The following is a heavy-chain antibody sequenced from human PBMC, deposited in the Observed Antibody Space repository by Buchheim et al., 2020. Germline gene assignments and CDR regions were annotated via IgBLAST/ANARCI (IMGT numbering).Heavy chain of an antibody. CDR2: ITPNSGGT. J-gene: IGHJ6*02. CDR3: ARDGVRSVAKNYYYYGMDV. CDR1: GYTFTGYY. D-gene: IGHD3-3*01. Sequence: QVQLVQSGAEVKKPGASVKVSCKASGYTFTGYYMHWVRQAPGQGLEWMGWITPNSGGTNYAQKFQGRVTMNRDTYLSTAYMELSRLRSDDTAVYYCARDGVRSVAKNYYYYGMDVLGQGTT. V-gene: IGHV1-2*02.